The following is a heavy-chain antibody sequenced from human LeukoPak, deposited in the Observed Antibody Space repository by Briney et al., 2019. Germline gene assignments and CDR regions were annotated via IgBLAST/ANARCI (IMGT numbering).Heavy chain of an antibody. CDR1: GYTFTGYY. V-gene: IGHV1-2*02. D-gene: IGHD3-22*01. Sequence: ASVKVSCKASGYTFTGYYMHWVRQAPGQGLEWMGWINPNSGGTNYAQKFQGRVTMTRDTSISTAYMELSRLRSDDTAVYYCARGPSEYYYDSSGYYPTLGGYFQHWGQGTLVTVSS. CDR3: ARGPSEYYYDSSGYYPTLGGYFQH. CDR2: INPNSGGT. J-gene: IGHJ1*01.